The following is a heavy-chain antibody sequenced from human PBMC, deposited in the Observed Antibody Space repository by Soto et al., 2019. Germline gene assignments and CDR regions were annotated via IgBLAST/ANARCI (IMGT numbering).Heavy chain of an antibody. CDR3: VRGTLYVMTVVNAPYHDAFDI. V-gene: IGHV4-34*01. J-gene: IGHJ3*02. D-gene: IGHD3-22*01. Sequence: SETLSLTCAVYGGSFSGYYWSWIRQPPGKGLEWIGEINHSGSTNYNPSLKSRVTISVDTSKNQFSLKLSSVPAADTAVYYCVRGTLYVMTVVNAPYHDAFDIWGQGTRVTVSS. CDR2: INHSGST. CDR1: GGSFSGYY.